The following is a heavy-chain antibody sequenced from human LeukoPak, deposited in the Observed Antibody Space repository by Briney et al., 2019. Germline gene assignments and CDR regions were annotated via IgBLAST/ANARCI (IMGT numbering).Heavy chain of an antibody. D-gene: IGHD1-1*01. CDR1: GASIKSWK. Sequence: SETLSLTCTVTGASIKSWKGSWIRQPPGKGQEWIGHIYYSGSTNYNPSLKSRVTISVDTSKNQFSLNLSSVTAADTAVYYCAGHTNDDAFDIWGQGTMVTVSS. CDR3: AGHTNDDAFDI. V-gene: IGHV4-59*08. CDR2: IYYSGST. J-gene: IGHJ3*02.